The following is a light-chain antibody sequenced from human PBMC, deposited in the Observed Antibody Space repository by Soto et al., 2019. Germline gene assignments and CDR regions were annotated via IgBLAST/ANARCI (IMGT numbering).Light chain of an antibody. V-gene: IGLV2-8*01. J-gene: IGLJ1*01. Sequence: QSALTQPPSASGSPGQSVTISCTGTSSDVGGYNYVSWYQQHPGKAPKLMIYEVSKRPSGVPDRFSGSKSGNTASLTVSGLQAEDEADYYCSSYAGSSGVYVVGTGTKLTVL. CDR2: EVS. CDR1: SSDVGGYNY. CDR3: SSYAGSSGVYV.